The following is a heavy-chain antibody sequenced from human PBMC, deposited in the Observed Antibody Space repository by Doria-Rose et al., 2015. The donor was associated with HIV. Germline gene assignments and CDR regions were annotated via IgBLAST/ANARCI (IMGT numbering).Heavy chain of an antibody. D-gene: IGHD5-12*01. Sequence: LVESGPGLVKPSETLSLTCTVSGDSISSSSWSWIRQPPGKGLEWIGYIYSSGSANYSPSLNSRVIISVDMSKNQFSLKLSSVTAADTAVYHCARNYMATGAFDIWGQGTMVTVSS. V-gene: IGHV4-4*09. CDR2: IYSSGSA. CDR3: ARNYMATGAFDI. J-gene: IGHJ3*02. CDR1: GDSISSSS.